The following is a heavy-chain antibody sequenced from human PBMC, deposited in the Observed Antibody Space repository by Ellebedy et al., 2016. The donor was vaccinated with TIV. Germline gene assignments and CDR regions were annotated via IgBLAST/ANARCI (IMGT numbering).Heavy chain of an antibody. J-gene: IGHJ4*02. Sequence: MPSETLSLTCTVSGGSISSYYWSWIRQPPGKGLEWIGYIYDSGSTHYYPSLKSRVTISVDPSKNQFSLKLSSVTAADTAVYYCARHRVIRGKMPSIYFDYWGQGALVTVSS. V-gene: IGHV4-59*08. D-gene: IGHD3-3*01. CDR2: IYDSGST. CDR3: ARHRVIRGKMPSIYFDY. CDR1: GGSISSYY.